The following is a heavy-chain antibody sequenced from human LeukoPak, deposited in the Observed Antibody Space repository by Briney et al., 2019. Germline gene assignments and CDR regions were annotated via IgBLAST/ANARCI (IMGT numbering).Heavy chain of an antibody. J-gene: IGHJ6*02. Sequence: GGSLRLSCAASGFTFSSYGMHWVRQAPGKGLEWVAVISYDGSNKYYADSVKGRFTISRDNSKNTLYLQMNSLRAGDTAVYYCAKDMVRGVTPYYYYYGMDVWGQGTTVTVSS. CDR2: ISYDGSNK. CDR1: GFTFSSYG. V-gene: IGHV3-30*18. CDR3: AKDMVRGVTPYYYYYGMDV. D-gene: IGHD3-10*01.